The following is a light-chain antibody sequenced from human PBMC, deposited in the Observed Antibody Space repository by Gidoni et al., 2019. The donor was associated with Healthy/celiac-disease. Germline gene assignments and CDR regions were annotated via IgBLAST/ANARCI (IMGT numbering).Light chain of an antibody. V-gene: IGKV3-20*01. J-gene: IGKJ4*01. CDR2: GAS. Sequence: IVLTQSPGTLSLSPGERATLSCRASQSVSSSYLAGYQQKPGQAPRLLIYGASSRATGIPDRFSGSGSGTDFTLTISRLEPEDFAVYYCQQYGSSPGLTFGGGTKVEIK. CDR3: QQYGSSPGLT. CDR1: QSVSSSY.